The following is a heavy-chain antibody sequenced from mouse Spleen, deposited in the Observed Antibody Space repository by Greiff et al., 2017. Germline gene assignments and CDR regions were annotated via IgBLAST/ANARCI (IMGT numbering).Heavy chain of an antibody. Sequence: EVNVVESGGGLVKPGGSLKLSCAASGFTFSSYTMSWVRQTPAKRLEWVATISSGGGNTYYPDSVKGRFTISRDNARNTLYLQMSSLRSEDTAMYYCARQFGDYAHDEAWFAYWGQGTLVTVSA. V-gene: IGHV5-9*04. CDR2: ISSGGGNT. J-gene: IGHJ3*01. D-gene: IGHD1-1*02. CDR3: ARQFGDYAHDEAWFAY. CDR1: GFTFSSYT.